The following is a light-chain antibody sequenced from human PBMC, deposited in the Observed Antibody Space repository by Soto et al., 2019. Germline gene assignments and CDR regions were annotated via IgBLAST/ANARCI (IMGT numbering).Light chain of an antibody. CDR3: QQRSNWPKT. Sequence: EIVMTQSPATLSVSPGERATLSCRASQRISSNLAWYQQRPGQAPRLLIYAAXXXXXXXXXXXSGSGSGTDFTLTISSLEPEDFAVYYCQQRSNWPKTFGQGTKV. CDR1: QRISSN. V-gene: IGKV3-11*01. J-gene: IGKJ1*01. CDR2: AAX.